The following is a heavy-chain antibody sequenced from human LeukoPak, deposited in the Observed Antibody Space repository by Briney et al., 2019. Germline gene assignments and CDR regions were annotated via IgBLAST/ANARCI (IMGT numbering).Heavy chain of an antibody. Sequence: SETLSLTCTVSGGSISNYYWSWFRQPPGKGLEWIGYIYYTGSTNYNPSLKSRVTISVDTSKNQFSLKVSSVTAADTAVYYCARDPRGGTSRDNWFDPWGQGTLVTVSS. CDR3: ARDPRGGTSRDNWFDP. D-gene: IGHD1-1*01. V-gene: IGHV4-59*01. CDR2: IYYTGST. J-gene: IGHJ5*02. CDR1: GGSISNYY.